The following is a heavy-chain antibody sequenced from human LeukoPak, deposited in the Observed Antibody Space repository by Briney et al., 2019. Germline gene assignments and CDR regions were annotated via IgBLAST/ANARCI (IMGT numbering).Heavy chain of an antibody. J-gene: IGHJ4*02. CDR2: IKHDGSGK. CDR3: AGGQGWLLDY. D-gene: IGHD2-15*01. V-gene: IGHV3-7*05. Sequence: GGSLRLSCAASGFTFSSYWMTWVRQAPGKGLELVANIKHDGSGKYYVNSVKRRFTISRDNAKNSLFLQMNSLRVEDTAVYYCAGGQGWLLDYWGQGTLVTVSS. CDR1: GFTFSSYW.